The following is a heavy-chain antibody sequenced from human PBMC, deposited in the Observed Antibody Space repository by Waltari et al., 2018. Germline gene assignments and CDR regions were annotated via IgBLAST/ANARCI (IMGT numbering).Heavy chain of an antibody. CDR2: IKQDGSEK. CDR3: VTGLTTVTAKDYFDH. Sequence: EVQLVESGGGSVQPGGSLRLSCAASGMTFSNYWMNWVRQAQGKGLEWVANIKQDGSEKNYVDSVEGRFSISRDNAQNSLYLQMNSLRAEDTAIYYCVTGLTTVTAKDYFDHWGQGALVTVSS. D-gene: IGHD4-17*01. J-gene: IGHJ4*02. CDR1: GMTFSNYW. V-gene: IGHV3-7*01.